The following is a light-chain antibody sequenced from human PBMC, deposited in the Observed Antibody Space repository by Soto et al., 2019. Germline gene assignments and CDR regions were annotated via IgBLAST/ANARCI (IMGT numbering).Light chain of an antibody. V-gene: IGLV6-57*01. CDR1: SGSIASNY. J-gene: IGLJ3*02. Sequence: NFMLTQPHSVSESPGKTVTMSCTRSSGSIASNYVQWYQQRPGSYPTTVIYENNQRPSGVPDRFSGSIYSSSNSVSLTIAGLKAEDEGDCYCQSYDSNKWVFGGGTKLTVL. CDR3: QSYDSNKWV. CDR2: ENN.